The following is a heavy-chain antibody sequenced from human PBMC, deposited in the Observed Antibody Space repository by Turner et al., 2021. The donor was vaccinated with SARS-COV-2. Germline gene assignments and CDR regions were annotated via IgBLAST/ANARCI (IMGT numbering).Heavy chain of an antibody. D-gene: IGHD3-10*01. CDR2: IRNGGSNK. CDR1: GFTFSSYG. CDR3: ARPPVPDVLTNSIDAFDI. Sequence: QVRLVESGGGVVRPGRALSLACAASGFTFSSYGMHSVGQAPGRGLEWLVVIRNGGSNKSYEDSVKGRFTISRDNSKNTLYLQMNSRRAEEKAVYYCARPPVPDVLTNSIDAFDIWGQGTMVTVSS. J-gene: IGHJ3*02. V-gene: IGHV3-33*01.